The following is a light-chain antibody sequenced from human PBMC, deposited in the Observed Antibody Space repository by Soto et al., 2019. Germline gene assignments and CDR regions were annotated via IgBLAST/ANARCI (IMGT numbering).Light chain of an antibody. CDR3: QQYGSSGT. J-gene: IGKJ1*01. V-gene: IGKV3-20*01. Sequence: EIVLTQSPDTLSLSPGERATLSCRASQTVNNNYVAWYQQKPGQAPRLLIFRASNKATGIPDRFSGSGSGTEFILTISRLEPEDFAVYYCQQYGSSGTFGQGTKVDIK. CDR1: QTVNNNY. CDR2: RAS.